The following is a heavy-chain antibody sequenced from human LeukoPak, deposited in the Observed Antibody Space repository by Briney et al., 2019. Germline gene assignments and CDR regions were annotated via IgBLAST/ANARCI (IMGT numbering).Heavy chain of an antibody. CDR3: ARDQLPVGTVVTPYYGMDV. CDR1: GFTFSDYY. D-gene: IGHD4-23*01. Sequence: GGSLRLSCAASGFTFSDYYMSWIRQAPGKGLEWVSYISSSGSTLYYADSVKGRFTISRDNAKNSLYLQMNSLRAEDTAVYYCARDQLPVGTVVTPYYGMDVWGQGTTVTVSS. J-gene: IGHJ6*02. V-gene: IGHV3-11*01. CDR2: ISSSGSTL.